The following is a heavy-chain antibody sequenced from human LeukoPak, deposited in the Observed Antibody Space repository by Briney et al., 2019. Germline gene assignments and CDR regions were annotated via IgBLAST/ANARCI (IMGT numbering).Heavy chain of an antibody. CDR2: IKSKTDGGTT. D-gene: IGHD3-22*01. J-gene: IGHJ3*02. CDR3: TTAYEYYYDSSGYYYQDAFDI. Sequence: GGSLRLSCAASGFTFSNAWMSWVRQAPGKGLEWVGRIKSKTDGGTTDYAAPVKGRFTISRDDSKNTLYLQMNSLKTEDTAVYYCTTAYEYYYDSSGYYYQDAFDIWGQGTMVTVSS. V-gene: IGHV3-15*01. CDR1: GFTFSNAW.